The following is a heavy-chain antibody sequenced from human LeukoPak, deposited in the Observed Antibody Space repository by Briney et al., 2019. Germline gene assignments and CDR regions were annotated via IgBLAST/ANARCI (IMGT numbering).Heavy chain of an antibody. CDR1: GYTFTSYG. CDR3: ARDSDCSSTSCYYWFDP. D-gene: IGHD2-2*01. CDR2: ISAYNGNT. Sequence: ASMKVSCKASGYTFTSYGISWVRQAPGQGLEWMGWISAYNGNTNYAQKLQGRVTMTTDTSTSTAYMELRSLRSDDTAVYYCARDSDCSSTSCYYWFDPWGQGTLVTVSS. J-gene: IGHJ5*02. V-gene: IGHV1-18*01.